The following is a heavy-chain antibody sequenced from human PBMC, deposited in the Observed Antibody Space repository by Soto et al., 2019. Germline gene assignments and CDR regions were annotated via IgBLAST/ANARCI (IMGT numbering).Heavy chain of an antibody. CDR2: IYYSGST. CDR1: GGSISSYY. V-gene: IGHV4-59*01. Sequence: SETLSLTCTVSGGSISSYYWSWIRQPPGKGLEWIGYIYYSGSTNYNPSLKSRVTISVDTSKNQFSLKLSSVTAADTAVYYCARQKTDNYDYYYMDVWGKGTTVTVSS. CDR3: ARQKTDNYDYYYMDV. D-gene: IGHD2-21*02. J-gene: IGHJ6*03.